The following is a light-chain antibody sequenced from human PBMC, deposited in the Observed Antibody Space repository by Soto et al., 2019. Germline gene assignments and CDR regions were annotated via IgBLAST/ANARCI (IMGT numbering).Light chain of an antibody. CDR3: QQRYVWLT. Sequence: EIRLTQSPATLSLYKGERATLSCRASQSVSSYLAWYQQKPGQAPRLLIYDASNRATGIPARFSGSGSGTDFTLTISSLEPEDSAVYYCQQRYVWLTFGGGTKVDNK. V-gene: IGKV3-11*01. CDR2: DAS. CDR1: QSVSSY. J-gene: IGKJ4*01.